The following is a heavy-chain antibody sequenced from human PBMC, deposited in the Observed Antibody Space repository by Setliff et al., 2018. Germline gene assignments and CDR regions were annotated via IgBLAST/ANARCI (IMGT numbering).Heavy chain of an antibody. D-gene: IGHD2-15*01. Sequence: GESLNISCAASGFTFSTYRMHWVRQAPGKGLEWVAVIWGDGGTKYHADSVKGRFTISRDNSKNTLYLQMNSLRPEDTAVYYCARTCSGSGCYAGLESWGQGTPVTVS. V-gene: IGHV3-33*08. CDR2: IWGDGGTK. CDR1: GFTFSTYR. J-gene: IGHJ4*02. CDR3: ARTCSGSGCYAGLES.